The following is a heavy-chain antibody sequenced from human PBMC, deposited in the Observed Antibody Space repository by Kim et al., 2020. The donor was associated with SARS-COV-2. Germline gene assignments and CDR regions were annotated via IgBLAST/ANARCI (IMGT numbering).Heavy chain of an antibody. Sequence: ADSVKGRFTISRDNSKNTLYLQMNSLRAEDTAVYYCAKVLYSSGWYSFDYWGQGTLVTVSS. CDR3: AKVLYSSGWYSFDY. V-gene: IGHV3-30*02. J-gene: IGHJ4*02. D-gene: IGHD6-19*01.